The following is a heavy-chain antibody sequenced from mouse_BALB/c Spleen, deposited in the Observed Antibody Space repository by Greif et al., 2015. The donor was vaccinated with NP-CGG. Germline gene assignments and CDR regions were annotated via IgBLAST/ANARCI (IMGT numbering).Heavy chain of an antibody. CDR2: INPSTGYT. CDR1: GYTFTSYW. CDR3: ARGGKDWYFDV. V-gene: IGHV1-7*01. D-gene: IGHD1-3*01. J-gene: IGHJ1*01. Sequence: VQLQQSGAELAKPGASVKMSCKASGYTFTSYWMHWVKQRPGQGLEWIGYINPSTGYTEYNQKFKDKATLTADKSSSTAYMQLSSLTSEDSAVYYCARGGKDWYFDVWGAGTTVTVSS.